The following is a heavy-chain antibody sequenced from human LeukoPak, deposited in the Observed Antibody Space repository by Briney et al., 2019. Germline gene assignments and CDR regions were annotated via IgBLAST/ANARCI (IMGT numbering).Heavy chain of an antibody. Sequence: GSLRLSCAASGFTFSSYAMSWVRQAPGKGLEWVSAISGSGGSTYYADSVKGRFTISRDNSKNTLYLQMNSLRAEDTAVYYCAKDKLGGSYYPKYYFDYWGQGTLVTVSS. CDR2: ISGSGGST. V-gene: IGHV3-23*01. CDR1: GFTFSSYA. J-gene: IGHJ4*02. D-gene: IGHD1-26*01. CDR3: AKDKLGGSYYPKYYFDY.